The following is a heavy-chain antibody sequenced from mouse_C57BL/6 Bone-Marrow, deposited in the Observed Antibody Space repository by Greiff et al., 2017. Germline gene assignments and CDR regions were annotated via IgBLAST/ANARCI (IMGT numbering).Heavy chain of an antibody. CDR2: IDPENGDT. Sequence: VQLQQSGAELVRPGASVKLSCTASGFNIKDDYMHWVKQRPEQGLEWIGWIDPENGDTEYASKFQGKATITADTSSNTAYLQLSSLTSEDTAVYYCTTWDYGSRVDFDVWGTGTTVTVSS. CDR1: GFNIKDDY. V-gene: IGHV14-4*01. CDR3: TTWDYGSRVDFDV. J-gene: IGHJ1*03. D-gene: IGHD1-1*01.